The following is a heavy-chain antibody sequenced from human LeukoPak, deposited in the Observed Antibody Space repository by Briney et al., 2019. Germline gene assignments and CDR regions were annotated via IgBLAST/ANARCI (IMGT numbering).Heavy chain of an antibody. V-gene: IGHV4-61*02. CDR3: ARLGGYSGYDLDY. CDR2: IYNSGST. CDR1: GGSISSGSYY. Sequence: SETLSLTCTVSGGSISSGSYYWGWIRQPAGNGLEGIGRIYNSGSTNYNPSLKSRVTISLDTSTNQFSLKLPSVTAADTAVYYCARLGGYSGYDLDYWGQGTLVTVSS. J-gene: IGHJ4*02. D-gene: IGHD5-12*01.